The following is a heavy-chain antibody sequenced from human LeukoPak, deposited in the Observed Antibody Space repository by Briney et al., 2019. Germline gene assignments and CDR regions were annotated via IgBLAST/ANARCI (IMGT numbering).Heavy chain of an antibody. CDR2: ISGSGGST. CDR3: AKVRSWYYYGSGSYGYFDY. J-gene: IGHJ4*02. V-gene: IGHV3-23*01. D-gene: IGHD3-10*01. CDR1: GFTFSSYG. Sequence: PGGSLRLSCAASGFTFSSYGMSWVRQAPGKGLEWVSAISGSGGSTYYADSVKGRFTISRDNSKNTLYLQMNSLRAEDTAVYYCAKVRSWYYYGSGSYGYFDYWGQGTLVTVSS.